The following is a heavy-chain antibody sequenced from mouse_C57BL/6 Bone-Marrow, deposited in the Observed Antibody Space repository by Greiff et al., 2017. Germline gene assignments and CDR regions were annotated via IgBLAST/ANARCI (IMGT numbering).Heavy chain of an antibody. D-gene: IGHD1-2*01. CDR1: GYTFTSYW. Sequence: QVQLQQPGAELVKPGASVKLSCKASGYTFTSYWMQWVKQRPGQGLEWIGAIDPSDSYTNYNQKFKGKATLTVDTSSSTAYMQLSSLTSEDSAVYYCARESYGPWAQGTLVTVSA. J-gene: IGHJ3*01. CDR3: ARESYGP. V-gene: IGHV1-50*01. CDR2: IDPSDSYT.